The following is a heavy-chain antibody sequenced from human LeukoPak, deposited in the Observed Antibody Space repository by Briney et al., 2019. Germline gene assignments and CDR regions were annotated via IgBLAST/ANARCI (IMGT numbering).Heavy chain of an antibody. CDR2: IHYSGST. J-gene: IGHJ6*03. CDR1: GGSISSSSYY. D-gene: IGHD6-13*01. CDR3: ARGIANYYYYYMDV. V-gene: IGHV4-39*07. Sequence: SETLSLTCTVSGGSISSSSYYWGWIRQPPGKGLEWIGSIHYSGSTYYNPSLKSRVTISVDTSKNQFSLKLSSVTAADTAVYYCARGIANYYYYYMDVWGKGTTVTVSS.